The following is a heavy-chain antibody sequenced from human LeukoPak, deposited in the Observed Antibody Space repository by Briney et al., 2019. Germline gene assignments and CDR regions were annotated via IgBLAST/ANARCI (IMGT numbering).Heavy chain of an antibody. CDR3: AKDGDRASPLWFGELLSKTGSFDY. J-gene: IGHJ4*02. D-gene: IGHD3-10*01. CDR2: ISWNSGSI. Sequence: PGGSLRLSCAASGFTFSSYAMSWVRQAPGKGLEWVSGISWNSGSIGYADSVKGRFTISRDNAKNSLYLQMNSLRAEDTAWYYCAKDGDRASPLWFGELLSKTGSFDYWGQGTLVTVSS. CDR1: GFTFSSYA. V-gene: IGHV3-9*01.